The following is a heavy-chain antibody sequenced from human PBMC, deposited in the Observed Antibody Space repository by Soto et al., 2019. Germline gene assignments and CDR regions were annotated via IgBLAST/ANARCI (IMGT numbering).Heavy chain of an antibody. CDR3: ARPIVVAGTYYYGMDV. Sequence: GESLKISCQGSGYSFTSRWISWVRQMPGKGLEWMGRIDPSDSYPNYNPSFQGHVTLSADKSISTAYLQWSSLKASDTAMYYCARPIVVAGTYYYGMDVCGQGTTVTVSS. CDR2: IDPSDSYP. V-gene: IGHV5-10-1*01. CDR1: GYSFTSRW. D-gene: IGHD6-19*01. J-gene: IGHJ6*02.